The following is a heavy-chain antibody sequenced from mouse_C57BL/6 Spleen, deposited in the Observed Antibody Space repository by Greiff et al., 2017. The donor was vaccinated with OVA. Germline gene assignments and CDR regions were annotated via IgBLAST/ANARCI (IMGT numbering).Heavy chain of an antibody. CDR3: ARGYRYFDY. V-gene: IGHV5-16*01. CDR2: INYDGSST. CDR1: GFTFSDYY. D-gene: IGHD2-12*01. J-gene: IGHJ2*01. Sequence: EVMLVESEGGLVQHGSSMKLSCTASGFTFSDYYMAWVRQVPEKGLEWVANINYDGSSTYYLDSLNIRFIISRDNAKNILYLQMSSLKSEDTATYYCARGYRYFDYWGQGTTLTVSS.